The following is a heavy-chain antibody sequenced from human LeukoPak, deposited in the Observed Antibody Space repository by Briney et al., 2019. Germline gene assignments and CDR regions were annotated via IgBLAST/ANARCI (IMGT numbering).Heavy chain of an antibody. V-gene: IGHV4-30-2*01. CDR3: ARFYCSGGSCYFDY. Sequence: SETLSLTCAVSGGSISSGGYSWSWIRQPPGKGLEWSGYIYHSGRTYYNPSLKSRVTISVDRSKNQFSLKLSSVTAADTAVYYCARFYCSGGSCYFDYWGQGTLVTVSS. CDR1: GGSISSGGYS. J-gene: IGHJ4*02. D-gene: IGHD2-15*01. CDR2: IYHSGRT.